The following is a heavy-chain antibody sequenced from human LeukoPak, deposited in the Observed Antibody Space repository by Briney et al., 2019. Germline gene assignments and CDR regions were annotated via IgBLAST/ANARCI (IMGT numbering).Heavy chain of an antibody. Sequence: GGSLRLSYAASGFTFSSYSMNWVRQAPGKGLEWVSSISSSSSYIYYADSVKGRFTISRDNAKNSLYLQMNSLRAEDTAVYYCARDQAPQYYMDVWGKGTTVTISS. J-gene: IGHJ6*03. CDR1: GFTFSSYS. CDR2: ISSSSSYI. V-gene: IGHV3-21*01. CDR3: ARDQAPQYYMDV.